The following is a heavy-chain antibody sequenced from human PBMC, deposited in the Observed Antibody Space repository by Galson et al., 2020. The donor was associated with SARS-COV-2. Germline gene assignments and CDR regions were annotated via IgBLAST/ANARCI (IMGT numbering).Heavy chain of an antibody. J-gene: IGHJ6*02. Sequence: ASVMVPCWAHGPTFNSYDMTWVPQATAQGLAWIRWMNPPSGTTAYAQKSQGRVTMTRNTSISTAYMELSSLRSEDTAVYYGARGAASAKFWEAYCYYGMDVWGQGTTVTVSS. V-gene: IGHV1-8*02. CDR1: GPTFNSYD. D-gene: IGHD3-16*01. CDR3: ARGAASAKFWEAYCYYGMDV. CDR2: MNPPSGTT.